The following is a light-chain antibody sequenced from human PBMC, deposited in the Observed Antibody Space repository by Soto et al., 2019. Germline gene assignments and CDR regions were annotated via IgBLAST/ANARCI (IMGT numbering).Light chain of an antibody. CDR1: HSVSSY. CDR3: HQRSSWPRT. CDR2: DAS. Sequence: EIVLTQSPATLSLSPVERATLSCRASHSVSSYLAWYQQKPGQVPRLVIYDASDRATGIPGRFSGSGSGTDFTLTISSLEPEDFGVYYCHQRSSWPRTFGQGTKVEIK. J-gene: IGKJ1*01. V-gene: IGKV3-11*01.